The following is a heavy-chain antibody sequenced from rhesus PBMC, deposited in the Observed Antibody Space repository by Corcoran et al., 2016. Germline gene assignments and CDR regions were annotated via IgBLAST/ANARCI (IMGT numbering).Heavy chain of an antibody. CDR2: IYRNESK. CDR3: ARAACTVLDFDY. Sequence: QVTLKESGPSLVKPTQTLTLTCTFSGFSISTTGTGVGWIRQPPGQTLEWLANIYRNESKYSSTSLESRLTIDKDTSKNQVVLTRTNMDPVDTATYYCARAACTVLDFDYWGQGVRVTVSS. D-gene: IGHD5-24*01. V-gene: IGHV2-95*01. J-gene: IGHJ4*01. CDR1: GFSISTTGTG.